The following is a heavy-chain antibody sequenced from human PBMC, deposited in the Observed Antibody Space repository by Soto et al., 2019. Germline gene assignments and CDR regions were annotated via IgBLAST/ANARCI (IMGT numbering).Heavy chain of an antibody. D-gene: IGHD4-17*01. Sequence: QVQLQESGPGLVKPSGTLSLTCAVSGGSISSSNWWSWVRQPPGKGLEWIGEIYHSGSTNYHPSLKIPVTISVDKSQNQFPLKPRSVAAADPAVDLRAIRTTVTTRLGHWGQGTLVTVSS. J-gene: IGHJ5*02. V-gene: IGHV4-4*02. CDR1: GGSISSSNW. CDR2: IYHSGST. CDR3: AIRTTVTTRLGH.